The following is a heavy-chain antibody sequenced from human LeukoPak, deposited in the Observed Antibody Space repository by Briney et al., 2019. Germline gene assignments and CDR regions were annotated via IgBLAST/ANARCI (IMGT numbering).Heavy chain of an antibody. D-gene: IGHD3-22*01. CDR1: GFTFSSYA. J-gene: IGHJ4*02. CDR2: ISGSGGST. Sequence: GGSLRLSCAASGFTFSSYAMSWVRQAPGKGLEWVSAISGSGGSTYYADSVKGRFTISRDNSKNTLYLQMNSLRAEDTAVYYCAKDPLPFTYYDSSGYYLQYFDYWGQGTLVTVSS. CDR3: AKDPLPFTYYDSSGYYLQYFDY. V-gene: IGHV3-23*01.